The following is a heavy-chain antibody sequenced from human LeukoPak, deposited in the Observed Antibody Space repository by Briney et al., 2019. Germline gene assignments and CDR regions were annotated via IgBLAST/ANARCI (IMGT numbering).Heavy chain of an antibody. V-gene: IGHV4-38-2*02. CDR1: GYSISSGYY. Sequence: SETLSLTCTVSGYSISSGYYWGWIRQPPGKGLEWIGSIYHSGNTYYNPSLKSRVTISVDTSKNQFSLKLNSVTAADTAVYYCARDRHYYAGSGYYFKFERNPNDAFDIWGQGTMVTVSS. J-gene: IGHJ3*02. CDR2: IYHSGNT. CDR3: ARDRHYYAGSGYYFKFERNPNDAFDI. D-gene: IGHD3-22*01.